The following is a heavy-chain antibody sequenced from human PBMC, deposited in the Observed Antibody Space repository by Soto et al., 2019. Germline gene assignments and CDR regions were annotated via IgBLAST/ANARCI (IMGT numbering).Heavy chain of an antibody. CDR2: IYSGGST. CDR3: AREYVNYGDYEYYFDY. V-gene: IGHV3-53*01. CDR1: GFTVSSNY. J-gene: IGHJ4*02. D-gene: IGHD4-17*01. Sequence: GGSLRLSCAASGFTVSSNYMSWVRQAPGKGLEWVSVIYSGGSTYYADSVKGRFTISRDNSKNTLYLQMNSLRAEDTAVYYCAREYVNYGDYEYYFDYWGQGTLVTVSS.